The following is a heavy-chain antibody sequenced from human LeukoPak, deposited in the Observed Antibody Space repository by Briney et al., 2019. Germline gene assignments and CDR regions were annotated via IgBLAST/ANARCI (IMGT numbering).Heavy chain of an antibody. CDR2: INPNSGGT. V-gene: IGHV1-2*02. J-gene: IGHJ3*02. Sequence: GASVKVSCKASGYTFTGYYMHWVRQAPGQGLEWMGWINPNSGGTNYAQKFQGGVTMTRDTSISTAYMELSRLRSDDTAVYYCARDLDGGRYYPDALDIWGQGTMVTVSS. D-gene: IGHD1-26*01. CDR3: ARDLDGGRYYPDALDI. CDR1: GYTFTGYY.